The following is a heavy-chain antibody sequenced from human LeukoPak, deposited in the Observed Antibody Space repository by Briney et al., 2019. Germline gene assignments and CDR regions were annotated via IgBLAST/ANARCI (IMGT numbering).Heavy chain of an antibody. Sequence: GGSLRLSCAASGFTFSYYEMNWVRQAPGKGLEWVSYIRSSGSTMYYADSVKGRFTISRDNARNTLYLQMNSLRAEDTAIYYCARFTPTPAGGGADHWGQGTLVTVSS. D-gene: IGHD2-8*02. CDR1: GFTFSYYE. CDR3: ARFTPTPAGGGADH. V-gene: IGHV3-48*03. CDR2: IRSSGSTM. J-gene: IGHJ5*02.